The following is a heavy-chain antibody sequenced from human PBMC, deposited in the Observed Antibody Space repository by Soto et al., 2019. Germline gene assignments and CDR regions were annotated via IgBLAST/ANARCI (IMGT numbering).Heavy chain of an antibody. J-gene: IGHJ4*02. CDR3: ARGLQRAVTTRPFDY. D-gene: IGHD4-4*01. CDR2: ISYDGSNK. Sequence: QVQLVESGGGVVQPGRSLRLSCAASGFTFSSYAIHWVRQAPGKGLEWVAVISYDGSNKYYADSVKGRFTISRDNSKNTLYLQMNSLRAEDTAVYYCARGLQRAVTTRPFDYWGQGTLVTVSS. V-gene: IGHV3-30-3*01. CDR1: GFTFSSYA.